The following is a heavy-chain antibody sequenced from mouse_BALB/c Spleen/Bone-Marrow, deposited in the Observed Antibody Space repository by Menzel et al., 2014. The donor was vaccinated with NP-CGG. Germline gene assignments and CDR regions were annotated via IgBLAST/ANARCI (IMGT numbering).Heavy chain of an antibody. CDR3: ARERYYGNGRIFEY. V-gene: IGHV5-6-3*01. J-gene: IGHJ2*01. D-gene: IGHD1-1*01. CDR1: GFTFSSYG. CDR2: INSNGGST. Sequence: DVMLVESGGGLVQPGGSLKLSCAASGFTFSSYGMSWVRQTPDKRLELVATINSNGGSTYYPGSVKGRFTISRDNAKNTLYLQMSSLKSEDTAMYYCARERYYGNGRIFEYWGQGTTLTVSS.